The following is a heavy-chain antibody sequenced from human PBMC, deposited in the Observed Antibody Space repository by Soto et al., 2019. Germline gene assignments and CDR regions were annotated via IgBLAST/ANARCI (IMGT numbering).Heavy chain of an antibody. D-gene: IGHD4-17*01. CDR1: GFTFSTYT. J-gene: IGHJ4*02. CDR2: VGQDGAP. V-gene: IGHV3-23*01. Sequence: EVQLLESGGGLVQPGGSLRLSCAASGFTFSTYTMAWVRQAPGRGPEWVSGVGQDGAPYYADYVKGRFTISRDNSRSSVYLEMIALRGEDTAVYYCAKDMRPDGVWDFGHWGQGTLVTVS. CDR3: AKDMRPDGVWDFGH.